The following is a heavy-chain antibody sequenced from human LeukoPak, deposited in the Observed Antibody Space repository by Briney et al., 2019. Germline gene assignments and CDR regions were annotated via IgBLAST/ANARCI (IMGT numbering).Heavy chain of an antibody. Sequence: GGSLRLSCAASGFTLSNYWMHWVRQAPGKGLAWVSRINSDGSSTSHADSVKGRFTISRDNAKSTLYLQMNSLRSEDTAVYYCARGPQRGAAANYYGMDVWGQGTTVTVSS. V-gene: IGHV3-74*01. J-gene: IGHJ6*02. D-gene: IGHD2-2*01. CDR1: GFTLSNYW. CDR3: ARGPQRGAAANYYGMDV. CDR2: INSDGSST.